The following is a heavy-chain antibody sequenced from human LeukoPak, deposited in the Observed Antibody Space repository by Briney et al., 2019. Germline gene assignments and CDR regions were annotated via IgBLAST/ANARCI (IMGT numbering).Heavy chain of an antibody. Sequence: SETLSLTCTVSGGSISSSSYYWGWIRQPPGKGLEWIGSIYYSGSTYYNPSLKSRVTISVDTSKNQFSLKLSSVTAADTAVYYCARQVVAASDYWGQETLVTVSS. V-gene: IGHV4-39*01. D-gene: IGHD2-15*01. CDR1: GGSISSSSYY. CDR3: ARQVVAASDY. CDR2: IYYSGST. J-gene: IGHJ4*02.